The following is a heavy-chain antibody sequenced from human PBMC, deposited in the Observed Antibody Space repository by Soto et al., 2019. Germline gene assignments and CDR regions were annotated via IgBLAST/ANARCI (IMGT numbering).Heavy chain of an antibody. CDR1: GFSLSTSGAG. D-gene: IGHD7-27*01. J-gene: IGHJ4*02. V-gene: IGHV2-5*01. CDR3: AHELTEAYFDY. Sequence: SGPTLVNPTQTLTLTCTFSGFSLSTSGAGVGWIRQPPGKALEWLALIYWNDDKRYSPSLKSRLTITKDTSKNQVVLTVTNMDPVDTATYYCAHELTEAYFDYWGQGTLVTVSS. CDR2: IYWNDDK.